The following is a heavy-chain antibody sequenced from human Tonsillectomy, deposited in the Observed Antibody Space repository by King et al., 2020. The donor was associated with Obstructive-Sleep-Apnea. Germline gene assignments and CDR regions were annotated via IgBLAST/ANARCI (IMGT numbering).Heavy chain of an antibody. CDR1: GFSLSTSGVG. J-gene: IGHJ3*02. CDR3: ARPRTETRSFDAFDI. V-gene: IGHV2-5*02. D-gene: IGHD3-10*01. CDR2: IYWDDDK. Sequence: ITLKESGPTLVKPTQTLTLTCTFSGFSLSTSGVGVGWIRQPPGKALEWLALIYWDDDKRYRPSLKSRLTITKDTSKNQVVLTMTNMDPLDTATYYCARPRTETRSFDAFDIWGQGTMVTVSS.